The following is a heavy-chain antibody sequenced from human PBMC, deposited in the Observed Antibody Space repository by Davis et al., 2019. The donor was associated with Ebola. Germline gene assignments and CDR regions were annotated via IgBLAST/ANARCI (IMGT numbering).Heavy chain of an antibody. CDR3: AKQLFWFGEETT. J-gene: IGHJ5*02. CDR1: AFTFSSYA. D-gene: IGHD3-10*01. CDR2: LTTNGGST. V-gene: IGHV3-23*01. Sequence: GESLKISCAASAFTFSSYAMSWVRQAPVNGLEWVSTLTTNGGSTYYADSVKGRFTISRDNSNSTLYLQMNSLRVEDTAIYYCAKQLFWFGEETTWGQGTLVAVSS.